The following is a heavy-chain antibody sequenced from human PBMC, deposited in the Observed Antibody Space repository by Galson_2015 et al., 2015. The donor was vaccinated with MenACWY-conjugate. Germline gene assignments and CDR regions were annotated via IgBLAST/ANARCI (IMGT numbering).Heavy chain of an antibody. Sequence: SLRLSCAASGFPFSIYRMYWVRHPPGRGLVWVSRINSDGTVTRSPESVKGRFTVSRDNAKNILYLQMDSLRVEDTAVYFCAREEFLEEAPDSWGQGTQVTVSS. D-gene: IGHD3-3*01. CDR1: GFPFSIYR. V-gene: IGHV3-74*01. CDR2: INSDGTVT. CDR3: AREEFLEEAPDS. J-gene: IGHJ5*02.